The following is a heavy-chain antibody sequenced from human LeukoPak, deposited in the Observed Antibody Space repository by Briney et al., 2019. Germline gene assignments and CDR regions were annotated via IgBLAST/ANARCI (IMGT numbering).Heavy chain of an antibody. CDR3: AREARIAAAGPPDWFDP. Sequence: SVKVSCKASGGTFSSYAISWVRQAPGQGLEWMGGIIPIFGTANYAQKFQGRVTITADESTSTAYMELSSLRSEDTAVYYCAREARIAAAGPPDWFDPWGQGTLVIVSS. D-gene: IGHD6-13*01. CDR1: GGTFSSYA. CDR2: IIPIFGTA. J-gene: IGHJ5*02. V-gene: IGHV1-69*13.